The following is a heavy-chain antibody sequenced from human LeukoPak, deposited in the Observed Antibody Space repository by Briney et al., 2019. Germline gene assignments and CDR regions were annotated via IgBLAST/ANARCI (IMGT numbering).Heavy chain of an antibody. D-gene: IGHD3-16*01. Sequence: GGSLRLSCAASGFTFSSYSMNWVRQAPGKGLEWVSSISSSSSYIYYADSVKGRFTISRDNAKNSLYLQMNSLRAEDTAVYYCARDSPRGTVFSDAFDIWGQGTMVTVSS. V-gene: IGHV3-21*01. CDR3: ARDSPRGTVFSDAFDI. J-gene: IGHJ3*02. CDR2: ISSSSSYI. CDR1: GFTFSSYS.